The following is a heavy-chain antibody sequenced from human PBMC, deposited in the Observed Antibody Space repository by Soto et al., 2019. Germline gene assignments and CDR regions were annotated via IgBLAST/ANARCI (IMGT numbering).Heavy chain of an antibody. J-gene: IGHJ4*02. D-gene: IGHD3-3*01. Sequence: QVQLVESGGGVVQPGRSVRLSCAASGFTFISYGMHWVRQAPGKGLEWVAVISYDGSNKYYADSVKGRFTISRDNSKNTLYLQMNSLRAEDTAVYYCAKAYDFWSGQFDYWGQGTLVTVSS. V-gene: IGHV3-30*18. CDR2: ISYDGSNK. CDR3: AKAYDFWSGQFDY. CDR1: GFTFISYG.